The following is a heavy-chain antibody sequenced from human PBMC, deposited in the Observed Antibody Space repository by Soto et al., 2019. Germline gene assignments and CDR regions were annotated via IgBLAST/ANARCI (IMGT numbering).Heavy chain of an antibody. CDR2: IYHSGST. D-gene: IGHD3-10*01. J-gene: IGHJ6*02. Sequence: PSETLSLTCAVSGGSISSSNWWSWVRQPPGKGLEWFGEIYHSGSTNYNPSLKSRVTISVDKSKNQFSLKLSSVTAADTAVYYCARDDVRGSGSYPFYYYYGMDVWGQGTTVTVSS. CDR1: GGSISSSNW. V-gene: IGHV4-4*02. CDR3: ARDDVRGSGSYPFYYYYGMDV.